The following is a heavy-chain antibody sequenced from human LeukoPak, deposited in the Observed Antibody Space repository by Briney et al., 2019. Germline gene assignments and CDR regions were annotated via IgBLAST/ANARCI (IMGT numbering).Heavy chain of an antibody. Sequence: GGSLRLSCAASGFTVSSNYMSWVRQAPGKGLEWVAVISYDGSNKYYADSVKGRFTISRDNSKNTLYLQMNSLRAEDTAVYYCAREQREMATITPLGYWGQGTLVTVSS. CDR3: AREQREMATITPLGY. V-gene: IGHV3-30-3*01. CDR1: GFTVSSNY. J-gene: IGHJ4*02. CDR2: ISYDGSNK. D-gene: IGHD5-24*01.